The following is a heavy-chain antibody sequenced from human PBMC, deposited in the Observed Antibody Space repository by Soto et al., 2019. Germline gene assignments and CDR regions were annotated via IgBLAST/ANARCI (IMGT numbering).Heavy chain of an antibody. CDR2: IIPILGIA. J-gene: IGHJ4*02. CDR1: GGTFSSYT. V-gene: IGHV1-69*02. Sequence: QVQLVQSGAEVKKPGSSVKVSCKASGGTFSSYTISWVRQAPGQGLEWMGRIIPILGIANYAQKFQGRVTLTADKSTSTAYRGLSRLRSEDTAVYYCARLGRELLRGDSWGQGTLVTV. D-gene: IGHD1-26*01. CDR3: ARLGRELLRGDS.